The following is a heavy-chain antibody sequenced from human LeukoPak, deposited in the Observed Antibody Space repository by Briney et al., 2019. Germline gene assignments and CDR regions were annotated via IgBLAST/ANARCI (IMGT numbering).Heavy chain of an antibody. J-gene: IGHJ4*02. Sequence: GGSLRLSCAASGFTFDDYGMTWVRQAPGKGLGWVSAINWNGGSSGYADSVKGRFTISRDNAKNSLYLQMNSLRAEDTAVYYCARDISGYDPVGYWGQGTLVTVSS. CDR2: INWNGGSS. CDR1: GFTFDDYG. CDR3: ARDISGYDPVGY. V-gene: IGHV3-20*04. D-gene: IGHD5-12*01.